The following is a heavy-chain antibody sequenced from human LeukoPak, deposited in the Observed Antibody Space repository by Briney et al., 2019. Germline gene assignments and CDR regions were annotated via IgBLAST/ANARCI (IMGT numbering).Heavy chain of an antibody. CDR3: ARVLSDSNGWYHFDY. CDR2: IYSGGGT. CDR1: GFTVSSNY. D-gene: IGHD6-19*01. Sequence: GGSLRLSRAASGFTVSSNYMSWVRQAPGKGLEWVSVIYSGGGTYYADSVKGRFTISRDNSKNTLSLQMNSLRAEDTAVYYCARVLSDSNGWYHFDYWGQGTLVTVSS. J-gene: IGHJ4*02. V-gene: IGHV3-53*01.